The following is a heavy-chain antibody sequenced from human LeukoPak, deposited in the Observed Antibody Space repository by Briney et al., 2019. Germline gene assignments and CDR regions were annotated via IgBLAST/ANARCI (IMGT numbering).Heavy chain of an antibody. CDR1: GYTFTSYA. CDR2: INAGNGNT. V-gene: IGHV1-3*01. D-gene: IGHD3-10*01. J-gene: IGHJ4*02. CDR3: ARAKVPTSANYYGSGSYLLGDY. Sequence: ASVKVSCTASGYTFTSYAMHWVRQAPGQRLEWMGWINAGNGNTKYSQKFQGRVTITRDTSASTAYMELSSLRSEDTAVYYCARAKVPTSANYYGSGSYLLGDYWGQGTLVAVSS.